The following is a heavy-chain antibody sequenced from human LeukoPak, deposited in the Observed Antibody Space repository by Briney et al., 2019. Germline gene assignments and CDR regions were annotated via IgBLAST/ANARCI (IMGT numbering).Heavy chain of an antibody. CDR2: INPNSGGT. CDR1: GYTFTGYY. D-gene: IGHD6-19*01. V-gene: IGHV1-2*04. Sequence: ASVKVSCKASGYTFTGYYMHWVRQAPGQGLEWMGWINPNSGGTNYAQKLQGWVTMTRDTSISTAYMELSRLRSDDTAVYYCAREAGKAVAGTFDYWGQGTLVTVSS. J-gene: IGHJ4*02. CDR3: AREAGKAVAGTFDY.